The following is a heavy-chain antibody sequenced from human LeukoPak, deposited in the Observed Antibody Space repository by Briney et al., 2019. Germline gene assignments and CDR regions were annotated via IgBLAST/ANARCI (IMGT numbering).Heavy chain of an antibody. V-gene: IGHV4-39*01. J-gene: IGHJ5*02. CDR2: VYYSGGT. D-gene: IGHD4-23*01. CDR1: GGSISSRSYY. Sequence: SETLSLTCTVSGGSISSRSYYWGWIRQPPGKGLEWIGSVYYSGGTYYNPSLKSRVSISVDTSKNQFSLRLTSVTAADTAVYFCASVYGDKSIWFDPWGQGTLVTVSS. CDR3: ASVYGDKSIWFDP.